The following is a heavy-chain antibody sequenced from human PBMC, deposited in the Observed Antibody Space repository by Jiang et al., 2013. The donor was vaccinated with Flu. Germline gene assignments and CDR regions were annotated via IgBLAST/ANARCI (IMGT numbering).Heavy chain of an antibody. D-gene: IGHD2/OR15-2a*01. V-gene: IGHV5-51*01. CDR1: GNNFGNYW. J-gene: IGHJ5*02. CDR3: ARREYFNTRFDP. Sequence: GAEVKKPGESLKISCQASGNNFGNYWIGWVRQVPGRGPEWMAIIYPGDSDTVYSPSFQGQFTISADKSINTVYLQWNSLKASDTAIYYCARREYFNTRFDPWAREPWSPSPQ. CDR2: IYPGDSDT.